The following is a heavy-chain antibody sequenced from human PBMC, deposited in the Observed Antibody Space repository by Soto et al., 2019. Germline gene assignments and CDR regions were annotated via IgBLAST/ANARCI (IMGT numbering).Heavy chain of an antibody. D-gene: IGHD6-6*01. CDR1: GGSIRSYY. CDR2: IYYSGST. CDR3: ARHEPYIPALHD. Sequence: SETLSLTCTVSGGSIRSYYWSWIRQPPGKGLEWIGYIYYSGSTNYNPSLKSRVTISVDTSKNQFSLKLSSVTAADTAVYYCARHEPYIPALHDCGQGTLVTLSA. J-gene: IGHJ4*02. V-gene: IGHV4-59*01.